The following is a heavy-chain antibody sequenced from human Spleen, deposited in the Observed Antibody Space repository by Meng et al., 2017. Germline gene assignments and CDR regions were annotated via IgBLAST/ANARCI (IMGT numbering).Heavy chain of an antibody. D-gene: IGHD4-11*01. V-gene: IGHV4-34*01. CDR3: ARGPTTMAHDFDY. J-gene: IGHJ4*02. CDR2: INDSGST. CDR1: GGTISGYY. Sequence: QVELQQGGEGLLKPSETLSLTCPVYGGTISGYYWSWIRQPTGKGLEWIGEINDSGSTNYNPSLKSRVTISKDTSKNQFSLKLSSVTAADTAVYYCARGPTTMAHDFDYWGQGTLVTVSS.